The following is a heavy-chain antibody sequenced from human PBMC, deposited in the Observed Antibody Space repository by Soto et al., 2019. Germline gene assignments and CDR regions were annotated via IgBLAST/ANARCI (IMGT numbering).Heavy chain of an antibody. Sequence: ASVKISCKASGGTFNNYALSWVRQAPGQGLEWMGGIIPIFNSANYAQKFQGRVTITADDSTSTAYMELRSLRPDDTAVYYCAREVTVASYSFEFWGEGTLVTVSS. CDR1: GGTFNNYA. CDR3: AREVTVASYSFEF. J-gene: IGHJ4*02. CDR2: IIPIFNSA. V-gene: IGHV1-69*13. D-gene: IGHD5-12*01.